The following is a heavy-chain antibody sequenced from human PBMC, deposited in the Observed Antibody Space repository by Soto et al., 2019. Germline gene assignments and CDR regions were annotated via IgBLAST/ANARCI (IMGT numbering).Heavy chain of an antibody. Sequence: QVQLVQSGAEVKKPGSSVKVSCKASGGTFSSYTISWVRQAPGQGLEWMGRIIPILGIANYAQKFQGRVTINDDKSTGTAYMELRSLRSEDTAVYYCARGGYCSGGSCYCAYWGQGTLVTVSS. CDR2: IIPILGIA. D-gene: IGHD2-15*01. CDR3: ARGGYCSGGSCYCAY. CDR1: GGTFSSYT. J-gene: IGHJ4*02. V-gene: IGHV1-69*02.